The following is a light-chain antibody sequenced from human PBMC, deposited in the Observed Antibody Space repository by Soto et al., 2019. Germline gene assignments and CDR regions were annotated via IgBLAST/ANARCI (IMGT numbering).Light chain of an antibody. CDR2: YAS. CDR1: QDISNY. CDR3: QQYDNRPLT. Sequence: DIQMTQSPSSLSASVGDRVTITCQASQDISNYLNWYQQKPGKAPKLRIYYASNLETGVPSRFSGSGSGTDFTFTISSLQPEDIATYYCQQYDNRPLTVGGGTKVEIK. J-gene: IGKJ4*01. V-gene: IGKV1-33*01.